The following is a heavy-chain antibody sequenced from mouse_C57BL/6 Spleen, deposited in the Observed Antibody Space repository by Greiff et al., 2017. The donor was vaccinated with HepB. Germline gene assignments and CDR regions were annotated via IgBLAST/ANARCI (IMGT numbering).Heavy chain of an antibody. Sequence: EVKLVESGEGLVKPGGSLKLSCAASGFTFSSYAMSWVRQTPEKRLEWVAYISSGGDYIYYADTVKGRFTISRDNARNTLYLQMSSLKSEDTAMYYCTRVGYEEAMDYWGQGTSVTVSS. CDR2: ISSGGDYI. J-gene: IGHJ4*01. CDR1: GFTFSSYA. CDR3: TRVGYEEAMDY. V-gene: IGHV5-9-1*02. D-gene: IGHD2-2*01.